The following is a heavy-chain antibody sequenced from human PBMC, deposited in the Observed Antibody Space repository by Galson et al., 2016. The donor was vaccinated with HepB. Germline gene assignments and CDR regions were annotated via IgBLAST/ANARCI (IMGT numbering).Heavy chain of an antibody. D-gene: IGHD3-10*01. V-gene: IGHV1-2*06. CDR1: GYTFNAYY. CDR3: ARDHGVRSYNWFAP. J-gene: IGHJ5*02. CDR2: INPNSGGT. Sequence: SVKVSCKASGYTFNAYYINWVRQAPGQGPEWVGRINPNSGGTSYAQKFQGRVTMTRDTSITTVYMELYTLRSDDTAVYYCARDHGVRSYNWFAPWGQGTLVTVSS.